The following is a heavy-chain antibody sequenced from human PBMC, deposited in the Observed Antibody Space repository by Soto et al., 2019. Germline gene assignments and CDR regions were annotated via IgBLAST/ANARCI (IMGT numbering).Heavy chain of an antibody. V-gene: IGHV3-9*01. CDR3: ARSFSDSYYDLDF. Sequence: GGSLRLSCAASGFTFDDYAMHWVRQAPGKGLEWVSGISWNSASMDYADSVKDRFSISRDNAENSLYPQMNILKIEDTAFYYCARSFSDSYYDLDFWGQGTLVTVSS. CDR2: ISWNSASM. CDR1: GFTFDDYA. D-gene: IGHD1-26*01. J-gene: IGHJ4*02.